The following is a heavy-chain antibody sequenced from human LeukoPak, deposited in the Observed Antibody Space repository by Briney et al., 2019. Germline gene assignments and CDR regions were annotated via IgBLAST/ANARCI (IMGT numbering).Heavy chain of an antibody. CDR1: GLTFSSYA. J-gene: IGHJ5*02. CDR2: ISGSGGST. V-gene: IGHV3-23*01. CDR3: AKDQFGSGTMVRATNWFDP. Sequence: PGGSLRLSCAASGLTFSSYAMTWVRQAPGKGLEWVSAISGSGGSTYYADSVKGRFTISRDNSKNTLYLQMNNLRAEDTAVYYCAKDQFGSGTMVRATNWFDPWGQGTLVTVSS. D-gene: IGHD3-10*01.